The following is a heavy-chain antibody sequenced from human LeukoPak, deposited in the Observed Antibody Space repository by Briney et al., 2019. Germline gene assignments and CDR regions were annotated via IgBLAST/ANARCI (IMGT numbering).Heavy chain of an antibody. Sequence: SETLSLTCTVSGGSISSYYWSWIRQPPGKGLERIGYIYYSGSTNYNPSLKSRVTISVDTSKNQFSLKLSSVTAADTAVYYCARRRRIGAVGTDAFDIWGQGTMVTVSS. J-gene: IGHJ3*02. CDR2: IYYSGST. CDR3: ARRRRIGAVGTDAFDI. D-gene: IGHD6-13*01. CDR1: GGSISSYY. V-gene: IGHV4-59*08.